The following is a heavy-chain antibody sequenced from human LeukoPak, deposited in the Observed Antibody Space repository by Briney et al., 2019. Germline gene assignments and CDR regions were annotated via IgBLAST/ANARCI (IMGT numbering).Heavy chain of an antibody. CDR2: IYYSGST. CDR3: ARQGGVATTFDY. D-gene: IGHD5-12*01. J-gene: IGHJ4*02. CDR1: GGSITGYY. Sequence: SETLSLTCTVSGGSITGYYWNWIRQPPGKGLEWIGYIYYSGSTNYNPSLKSRVTISVDTSENQFSLKLNSVTAADTAVYYCARQGGVATTFDYWGQGTLVTVSS. V-gene: IGHV4-59*08.